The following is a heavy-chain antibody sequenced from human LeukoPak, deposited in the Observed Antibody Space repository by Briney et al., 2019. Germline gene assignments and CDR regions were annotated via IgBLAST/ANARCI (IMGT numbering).Heavy chain of an antibody. V-gene: IGHV3-7*01. CDR3: ARTGSSVHFDY. CDR2: IKQDGSEK. J-gene: IGHJ4*02. D-gene: IGHD2-15*01. CDR1: GFTFDDYA. Sequence: GGSLRLSCAASGFTFDDYAMHWVRQAPGKGLEWVANIKQDGSEKYYVDSVKGRFTISRDNAKNSLYLRMNSLRAEDTAVYYCARTGSSVHFDYWGQGTLVTVSS.